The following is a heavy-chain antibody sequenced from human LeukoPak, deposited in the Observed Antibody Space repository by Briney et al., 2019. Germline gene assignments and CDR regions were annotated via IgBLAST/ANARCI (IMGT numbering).Heavy chain of an antibody. D-gene: IGHD3-10*01. CDR1: GASISSSNW. J-gene: IGHJ4*02. V-gene: IGHV4-4*02. CDR3: ARVVYPGSGSYFDF. CDR2: IYHSGST. Sequence: SETLSLTCAVSGASISSSNWWSWVRQPPGKGLDWIGEIYHSGSTNYSPSLKSRVTISVDKTKGQFSLKLTSMTAADTAIYYCARVVYPGSGSYFDFWGQGTLVTVSS.